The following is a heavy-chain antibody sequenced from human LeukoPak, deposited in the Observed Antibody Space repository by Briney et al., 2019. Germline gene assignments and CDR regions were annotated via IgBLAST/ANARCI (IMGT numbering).Heavy chain of an antibody. CDR1: GYTFTGYY. Sequence: ASVKVSCKASGYTFTGYYMHWVRQAPGQGLEWMGWINPNSGGTNYAQKFQGRVTMTRDTSISTAYMELSRLRSDDTAVYYCARGATIAARPLYYYYYMDVWGKGTTVNVSS. D-gene: IGHD6-6*01. CDR3: ARGATIAARPLYYYYYMDV. V-gene: IGHV1-2*02. J-gene: IGHJ6*03. CDR2: INPNSGGT.